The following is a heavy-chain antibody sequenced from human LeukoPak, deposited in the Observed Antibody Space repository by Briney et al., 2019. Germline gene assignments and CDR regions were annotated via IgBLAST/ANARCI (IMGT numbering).Heavy chain of an antibody. CDR3: ARDRRTVTTLVQNRIGDDFDY. D-gene: IGHD4-23*01. V-gene: IGHV4-30-4*01. CDR2: IYYSGST. J-gene: IGHJ4*02. Sequence: PSQTLSLTCTVSGSSISSGDYYWSWIRQPPGKGLEWIGYIYYSGSTYYNPSLKSRVTISVDTSKNQFSLKLSSVTAADTAVYYCARDRRTVTTLVQNRIGDDFDYWGQGTLVTVSS. CDR1: GSSISSGDYY.